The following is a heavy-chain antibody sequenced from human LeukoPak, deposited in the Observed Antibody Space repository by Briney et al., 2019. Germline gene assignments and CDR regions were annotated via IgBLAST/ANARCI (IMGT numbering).Heavy chain of an antibody. CDR2: IYDSGST. D-gene: IGHD4-11*01. Sequence: PSETLSLTCTVYGGSISSYNWSWNRQPPGKGLEWIGYIYDSGSTNYNPSLKSRVTISVDTSKNQFSLKLSSVTAADTAVYYCAGGNLVDYWGQGTLVTVSS. J-gene: IGHJ4*02. CDR3: AGGNLVDY. CDR1: GGSISSYN. V-gene: IGHV4-59*01.